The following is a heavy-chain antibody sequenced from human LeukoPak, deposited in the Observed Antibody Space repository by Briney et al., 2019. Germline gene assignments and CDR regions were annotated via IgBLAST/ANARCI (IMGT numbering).Heavy chain of an antibody. Sequence: PGGSLRLSCVASGFTFSSYEMSWVRQAPGKGLEWLSYISSSGSTIYYADFVKGRFTISRDNAKSSVYLQMNSLRAEDTAVYYCARETYFDYWGQGTLLTVSS. J-gene: IGHJ4*02. V-gene: IGHV3-48*03. CDR2: ISSSGSTI. CDR3: ARETYFDY. CDR1: GFTFSSYE.